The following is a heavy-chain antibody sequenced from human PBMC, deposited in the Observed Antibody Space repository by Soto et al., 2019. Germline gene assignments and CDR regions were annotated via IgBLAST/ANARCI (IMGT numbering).Heavy chain of an antibody. D-gene: IGHD2-21*02. CDR2: ISSNGGST. CDR1: GFTFSSYA. V-gene: IGHV3-64D*06. J-gene: IGHJ3*02. Sequence: HPGGSLRLSCSASGFTFSSYAMRWVRRAPGKGLEYVSAISSNGGSTYYADSVKGRFTISRDNSKNTLYLQMSSLRAEDTAVYYCVKDGPPLRDAFDIWGQGTMVTVSS. CDR3: VKDGPPLRDAFDI.